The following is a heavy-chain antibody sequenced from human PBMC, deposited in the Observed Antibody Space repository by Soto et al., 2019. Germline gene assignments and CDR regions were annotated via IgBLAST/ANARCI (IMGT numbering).Heavy chain of an antibody. Sequence: QVQLVESGGGVVQPGRSLRLSCAASGFTFSSYAMHWVRQAPGKGLEWVAVISYDGSNKYYADSVKGRFTISRDNSKNTLYLQMTSLRAEDTAVYYCARDLGVLRFLEWLSYNAFDYWGQGTLVTVAS. CDR1: GFTFSSYA. D-gene: IGHD3-3*01. CDR2: ISYDGSNK. V-gene: IGHV3-30-3*01. CDR3: ARDLGVLRFLEWLSYNAFDY. J-gene: IGHJ4*02.